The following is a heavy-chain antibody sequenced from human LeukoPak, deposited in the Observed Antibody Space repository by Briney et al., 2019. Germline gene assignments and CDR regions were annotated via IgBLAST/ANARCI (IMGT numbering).Heavy chain of an antibody. CDR3: ARSTVTQNWHWFDP. J-gene: IGHJ5*02. CDR1: GGSISSGGYY. CDR2: IYYSGST. Sequence: SQTLSLTCTVSGGSISSGGYYWSWIRQHPGKGLEWIGYIYYSGSTYYNPSLKSRVTMSVDTSKNQFSLKLSSVTAADTAVYYCARSTVTQNWHWFDPWGQGTLVTVSS. D-gene: IGHD4-17*01. V-gene: IGHV4-31*03.